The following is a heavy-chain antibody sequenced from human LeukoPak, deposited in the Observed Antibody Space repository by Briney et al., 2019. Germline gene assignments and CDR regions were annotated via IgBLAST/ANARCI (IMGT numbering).Heavy chain of an antibody. J-gene: IGHJ4*02. CDR1: GGSISSSSFL. CDR3: ARQRSGLGRPLFFFDY. D-gene: IGHD3-16*01. Sequence: SETLSLTCTVTGGSISSSSFLWGWIRQPSGKELEWIGSVYYNGSTYQNPSLKNRITMSVDTSTNQFSLKVTSMTAADTALYFCARQRSGLGRPLFFFDYWGLGTLVTFSS. V-gene: IGHV4-39*01. CDR2: VYYNGST.